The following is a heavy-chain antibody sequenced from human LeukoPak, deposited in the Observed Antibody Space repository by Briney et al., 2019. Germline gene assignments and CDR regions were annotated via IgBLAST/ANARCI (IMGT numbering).Heavy chain of an antibody. D-gene: IGHD2-8*01. CDR2: IYTIGRT. CDR3: ARAGVSMYSMDNYFDP. J-gene: IGHJ5*02. V-gene: IGHV4-4*07. CDR1: GESLSSNY. Sequence: SETLSLTCTASGESLSSNYWSWIRQPAGKGLEWIGRIYTIGRTNYSPSLRGRVTMSLDMSKNQFSLKLTSVTAADTAVYYCARAGVSMYSMDNYFDPWGQGTLVTVSA.